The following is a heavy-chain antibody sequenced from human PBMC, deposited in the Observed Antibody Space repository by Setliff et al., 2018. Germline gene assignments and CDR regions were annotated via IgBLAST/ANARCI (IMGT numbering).Heavy chain of an antibody. CDR1: GGSISISGYY. V-gene: IGHV4-39*01. D-gene: IGHD5-12*01. CDR3: ARHYGGGYKHFDY. CDR2: IYYSGSS. J-gene: IGHJ4*02. Sequence: PSETLSLTCTVSGGSISISGYYWGWVRQPPGKEMEWIATIYYSGSSYYNPSLKSRLTISVDTSKNLFSLKLSSVTTADTAVYYCARHYGGGYKHFDYWGQGTLVTVSS.